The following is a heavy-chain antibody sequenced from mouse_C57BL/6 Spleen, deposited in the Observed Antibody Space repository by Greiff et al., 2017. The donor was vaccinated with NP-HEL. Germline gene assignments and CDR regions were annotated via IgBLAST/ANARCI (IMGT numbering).Heavy chain of an antibody. V-gene: IGHV2-9-1*01. J-gene: IGHJ4*01. CDR3: ASITTVVAPYAMDC. D-gene: IGHD1-1*01. CDR1: GFSLTSYA. CDR2: IWTGGGT. Sequence: VKLVESGPGLVAPSQSLSITCTVSGFSLTSYAISWVRQPPGKGLEWLGVIWTGGGTNYNSALKSRLSISKDNSKSQVFLKMNSLQTDDTARYYCASITTVVAPYAMDCWGQGTSVTVSS.